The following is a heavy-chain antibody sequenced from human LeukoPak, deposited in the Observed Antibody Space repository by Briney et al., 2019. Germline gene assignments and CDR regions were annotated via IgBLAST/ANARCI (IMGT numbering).Heavy chain of an antibody. V-gene: IGHV5-51*01. J-gene: IGHJ5*02. CDR3: GRHYQMSAPLDT. D-gene: IGHD2-2*01. CDR2: IYPGDSDA. Sequence: GESLKISCKGSGYNFNNYWIAWVRQMPGKGLELMGIIYPGDSDATYSPAFQGQVTISADKSSSTAYLQWSSLKASDTAMNYRGRHYQMSAPLDTWGQGTLVTVSS. CDR1: GYNFNNYW.